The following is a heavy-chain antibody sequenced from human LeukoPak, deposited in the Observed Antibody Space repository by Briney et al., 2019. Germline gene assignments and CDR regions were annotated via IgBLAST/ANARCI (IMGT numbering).Heavy chain of an antibody. V-gene: IGHV3-23*01. CDR1: GFTFSSYG. D-gene: IGHD3-10*01. CDR2: IGGRDGST. J-gene: IGHJ4*02. Sequence: GGSLRLSCAASGFTFSSYGMSWVRQAPGKGLEWVSAIGGRDGSTYYADSVKGRFTISRDNSKNTLYVQMNSLRAEDTAVYYCAKGHYCGSGSLDYWGQGTLVTVSS. CDR3: AKGHYCGSGSLDY.